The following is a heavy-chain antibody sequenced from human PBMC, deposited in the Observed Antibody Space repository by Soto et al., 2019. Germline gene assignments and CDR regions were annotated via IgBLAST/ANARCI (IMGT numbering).Heavy chain of an antibody. CDR2: ISVSGGST. J-gene: IGHJ4*02. CDR1: GFTFSSYA. V-gene: IGHV3-23*01. Sequence: GGSLRLSCAASGFTFSSYAMSWVRQAPGKGLAWVSGISVSGGSTYYADSVKGRFTISRDNSKNTLYLQMNSLRAEDTAVYYRASNTRYDPPDYWGQGTLVTVSS. CDR3: ASNTRYDPPDY. D-gene: IGHD3-16*01.